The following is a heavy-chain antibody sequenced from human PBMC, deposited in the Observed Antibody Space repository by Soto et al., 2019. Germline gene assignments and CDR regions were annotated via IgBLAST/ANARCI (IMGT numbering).Heavy chain of an antibody. CDR1: GFTFSNHA. D-gene: IGHD5-18*01. CDR3: ARVYVDTAMVYIDY. J-gene: IGHJ4*02. CDR2: ISFDGRNK. Sequence: GGSLRLSCVASGFTFSNHAMHWVRQAPGKGLEWVAVISFDGRNKYSADSVKGRFTISRDTSKNTLYLQMNSLRAEDTAVYYCARVYVDTAMVYIDYWGQGTLVTVSS. V-gene: IGHV3-30*04.